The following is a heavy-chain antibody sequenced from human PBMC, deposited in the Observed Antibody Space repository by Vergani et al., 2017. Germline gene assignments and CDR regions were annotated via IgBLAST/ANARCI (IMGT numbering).Heavy chain of an antibody. Sequence: QVQLVETGGGVVQPGGSLRLYCATSGFSFNTYGMHWVRQAPGKGLEWVAVTWYDGNNKQYADSVKGRFTISRDNSKSTMYLQMNSLRDEDTGVYYCARDLRLLYNRFDPWGQGTLVTVSS. J-gene: IGHJ5*02. CDR2: TWYDGNNK. D-gene: IGHD1-14*01. V-gene: IGHV3-33*01. CDR3: ARDLRLLYNRFDP. CDR1: GFSFNTYG.